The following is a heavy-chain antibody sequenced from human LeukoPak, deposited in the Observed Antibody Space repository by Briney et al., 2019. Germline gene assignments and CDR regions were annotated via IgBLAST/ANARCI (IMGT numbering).Heavy chain of an antibody. V-gene: IGHV4-34*01. CDR3: ARALRLLRYFDY. J-gene: IGHJ4*02. D-gene: IGHD2-15*01. Sequence: PSETLSLACAVYGGSFSGYYWSWIRQPPGKGLEWIGEINHSGSTNYNPSPKSRVTISVDTSKNQFSLKLSSVTAADTAVYYCARALRLLRYFDYWGQGTLVTVSS. CDR2: INHSGST. CDR1: GGSFSGYY.